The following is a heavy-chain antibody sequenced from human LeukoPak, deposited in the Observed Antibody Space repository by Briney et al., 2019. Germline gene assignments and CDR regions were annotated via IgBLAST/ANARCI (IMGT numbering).Heavy chain of an antibody. Sequence: SVKVSCKASGFTFTSSAVQWVRQARGQRLEWIGWIVVGSGNTNYAQKSQERVTITRDMSTSTAYMELSSLRSEDTAVYYCAAGMVLLGSRSPYFDYWGQGTLVTVSS. CDR2: IVVGSGNT. V-gene: IGHV1-58*01. D-gene: IGHD2-15*01. J-gene: IGHJ4*02. CDR1: GFTFTSSA. CDR3: AAGMVLLGSRSPYFDY.